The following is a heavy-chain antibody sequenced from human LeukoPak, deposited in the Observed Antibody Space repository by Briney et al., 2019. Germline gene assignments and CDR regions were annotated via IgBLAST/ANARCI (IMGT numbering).Heavy chain of an antibody. Sequence: TXSLTCTVSGGSISSGSYYWSWIRQPAXXGLEWIGRIYTSGSTNYNPSLKSRVTISVDTSKNQFSLKLSSVTAADTAVYYCARQGRNWNYGGVDYWGQGTLVTVSS. CDR3: ARQGRNWNYGGVDY. CDR1: GGSISSGSYY. D-gene: IGHD1-7*01. J-gene: IGHJ4*02. V-gene: IGHV4-61*02. CDR2: IYTSGST.